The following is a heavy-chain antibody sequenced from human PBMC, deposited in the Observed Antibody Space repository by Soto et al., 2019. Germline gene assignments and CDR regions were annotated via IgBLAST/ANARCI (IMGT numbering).Heavy chain of an antibody. Sequence: QVRLVESGGGLVKPGGSLRLSCAASGFTFSDYYMSWIRQAPGKGLEWVSYISSSSSYTNYADSVKGRFTISRDNAKNSLYLQMNSLRAEDTAVYYCARESRYGSGSEAFDIWGQGTMVTVSS. CDR2: ISSSSSYT. CDR1: GFTFSDYY. CDR3: ARESRYGSGSEAFDI. V-gene: IGHV3-11*06. D-gene: IGHD3-10*01. J-gene: IGHJ3*02.